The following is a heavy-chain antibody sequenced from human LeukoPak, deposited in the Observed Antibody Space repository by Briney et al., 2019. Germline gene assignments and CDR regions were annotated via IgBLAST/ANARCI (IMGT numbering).Heavy chain of an antibody. CDR3: AKGIRTSCCNDAFDV. CDR1: GFTFGTYA. D-gene: IGHD2-2*01. CDR2: IRGDGGNA. Sequence: PGGSLRLSCAASGFTFGTYAMNWVRQAPGKGLEWVSVIRGDGGNAYYADSVKGRFTISRDNSRNTLYLQMNSLRAEDTAVYYCAKGIRTSCCNDAFDVWGQGTMVTASS. J-gene: IGHJ3*01. V-gene: IGHV3-23*01.